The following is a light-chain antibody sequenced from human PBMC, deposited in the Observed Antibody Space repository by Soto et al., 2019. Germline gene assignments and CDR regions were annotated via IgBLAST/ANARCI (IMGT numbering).Light chain of an antibody. J-gene: IGLJ1*01. V-gene: IGLV2-14*01. CDR3: SLYTSSDTPYV. CDR2: VVS. Sequence: QSVLTQPASVSGSPGQSITISCTGTSSDVGAYDYVSWYQQHPDKAPKLIIYVVSNRPSGVSNRFSGSKSGNTASLTISGLQAEDEADYYCSLYTSSDTPYVFGTGPKLTVL. CDR1: SSDVGAYDY.